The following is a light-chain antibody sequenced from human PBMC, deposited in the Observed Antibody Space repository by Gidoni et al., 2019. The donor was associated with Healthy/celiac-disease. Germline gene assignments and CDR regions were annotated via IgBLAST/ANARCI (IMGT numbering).Light chain of an antibody. CDR3: QQYNSYPWT. CDR1: QSISSW. J-gene: IGKJ1*01. Sequence: DIQMTQSPSTLSASVGDRVTITCRASQSISSWLAWYQQKPGKAPKLLIYDASSLEIGVPSRFSGSGSGTEFTLTISSLQPDDFATYYCQQYNSYPWTFGQXTKVEIK. V-gene: IGKV1-5*01. CDR2: DAS.